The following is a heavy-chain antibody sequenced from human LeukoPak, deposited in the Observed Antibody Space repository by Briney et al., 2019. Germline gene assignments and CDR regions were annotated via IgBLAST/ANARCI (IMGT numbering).Heavy chain of an antibody. D-gene: IGHD3-22*01. CDR2: ISGSGGST. CDR1: GFTFSSYA. J-gene: IGHJ4*02. Sequence: GGSLRLSCAASGFTFSSYAMSWVRQAPGKGLEWVSAISGSGGSTYYADSVKGRFTISRDNSKNTLYLQMNSLRAEDTAVYYRAKWAMIVGDKDIDYWGQGTLVTVSS. CDR3: AKWAMIVGDKDIDY. V-gene: IGHV3-23*01.